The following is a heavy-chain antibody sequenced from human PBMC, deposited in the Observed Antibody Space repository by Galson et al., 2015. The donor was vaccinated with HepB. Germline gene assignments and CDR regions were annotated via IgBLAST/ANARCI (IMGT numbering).Heavy chain of an antibody. J-gene: IGHJ3*02. V-gene: IGHV1-69*13. CDR3: ARDREGYSDDAFDI. CDR1: GGTFSSYA. D-gene: IGHD1-1*01. Sequence: SVKVSCKASGGTFSSYAISWVRQAPGQGLEWMGGIIPIFGTANYAQKFQGRVTITADESTSTAYMELSSLRSDDTAVYYCARDREGYSDDAFDIWGQGTMVTVSS. CDR2: IIPIFGTA.